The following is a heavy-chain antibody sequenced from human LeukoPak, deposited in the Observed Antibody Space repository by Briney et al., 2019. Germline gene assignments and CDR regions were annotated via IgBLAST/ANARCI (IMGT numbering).Heavy chain of an antibody. CDR3: ARDRDGYSGYFGLDY. J-gene: IGHJ4*02. V-gene: IGHV1-69*04. CDR1: GGTFSSYA. CDR2: IIPILGIA. D-gene: IGHD5-12*01. Sequence: SVKVSCKASGGTFSSYAISWVRQAPGQGLEWMGRIIPILGIANYAQKFQGRVTITADKSTSTAYMELSSLRSEDTAVYYRARDRDGYSGYFGLDYWGQGTLVTVSS.